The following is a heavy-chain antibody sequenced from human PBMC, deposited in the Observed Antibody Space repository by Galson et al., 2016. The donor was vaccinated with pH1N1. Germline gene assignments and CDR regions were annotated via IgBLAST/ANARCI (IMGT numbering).Heavy chain of an antibody. Sequence: PALVKPTQTLTLTCTFSGFSLRTSGMCVSWIRQPPGKALEWLALIDWDDDKYYSTSLKTRLTISKDTSKNQVVLTMTNMDPVDIATYYCSRRDYGDYSGYFGYWGQGTLVTVSS. CDR2: IDWDDDK. J-gene: IGHJ4*02. CDR1: GFSLRTSGMC. CDR3: SRRDYGDYSGYFGY. D-gene: IGHD4-17*01. V-gene: IGHV2-70*01.